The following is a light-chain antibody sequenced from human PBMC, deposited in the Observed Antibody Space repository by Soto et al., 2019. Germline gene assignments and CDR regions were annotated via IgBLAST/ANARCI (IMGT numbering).Light chain of an antibody. V-gene: IGLV2-14*01. J-gene: IGLJ3*02. Sequence: QSALTQPASVYGSPGQSITISCSGTSSDVGGYNYVSWYQQHPGKAPKLMICEVSNRPSGVSNRFSGSKSGNTASLTISGLQAEDEADYYCSSYTSSSTRVFGGGTKLTVL. CDR3: SSYTSSSTRV. CDR1: SSDVGGYNY. CDR2: EVS.